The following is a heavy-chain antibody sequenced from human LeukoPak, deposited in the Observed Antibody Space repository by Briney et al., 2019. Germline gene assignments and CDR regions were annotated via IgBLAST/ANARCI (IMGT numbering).Heavy chain of an antibody. J-gene: IGHJ4*02. CDR1: GDSFSSNNY. V-gene: IGHV4-4*02. Sequence: SETLSLTCTVSGDSFSSNNYWTWVRQPPGKGLEWIGEIYRSGATNYNPSLRGRVTVSLDKSKNQFSLRLNSVTAADTAIYYCARNAGYSDLNYWGQGVLVTVSS. D-gene: IGHD3-22*01. CDR3: ARNAGYSDLNY. CDR2: IYRSGAT.